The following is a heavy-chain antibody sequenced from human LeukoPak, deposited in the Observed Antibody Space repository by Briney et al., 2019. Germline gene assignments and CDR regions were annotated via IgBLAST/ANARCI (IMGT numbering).Heavy chain of an antibody. CDR3: ATGRITMVRGVMPRNYYGMDV. Sequence: ASVKVSCKVSGYTLTELSMHWVRQAPGKRLEWRGDFDPEDGETIYAQKFPGRVTLTEDTSTDTAYIELSSLRSEDTAVYYCATGRITMVRGVMPRNYYGMDVWGQGTTVTVSS. CDR2: FDPEDGET. J-gene: IGHJ6*02. CDR1: GYTLTELS. D-gene: IGHD3-10*01. V-gene: IGHV1-24*01.